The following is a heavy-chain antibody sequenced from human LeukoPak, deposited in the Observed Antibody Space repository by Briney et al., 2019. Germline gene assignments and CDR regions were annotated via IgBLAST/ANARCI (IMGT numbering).Heavy chain of an antibody. V-gene: IGHV4-39*01. CDR1: GGSITSGRHY. D-gene: IGHD3-10*01. CDR3: ASALQPYYYYDSGSISYFDY. J-gene: IGHJ4*02. Sequence: SETLSLTCSVSGGSITSGRHYWGWIRQPPGKGLEWIGSIHYTGRTYSNPSYNPSLNSRVTISVDTSKNQFSLKLSSVTAADTAVYYCASALQPYYYYDSGSISYFDYWGQGTLVTVSS. CDR2: IHYTGRT.